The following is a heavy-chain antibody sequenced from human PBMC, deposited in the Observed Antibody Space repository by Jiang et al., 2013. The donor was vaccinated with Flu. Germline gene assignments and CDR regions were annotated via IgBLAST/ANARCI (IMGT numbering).Heavy chain of an antibody. CDR1: GFSLSTSGVG. CDR3: AHNIVGATFDQ. J-gene: IGHJ4*02. D-gene: IGHD3-16*02. CDR2: IYWNDDK. Sequence: KPTQTLTLTCTFSGFSLSTSGVGVGWIRQPPGKALEWLALIYWNDDKRYSPSLKSRLTITKDTSKNQVVLTMTNMDPVDTATYFCAHNIVGATFDQWGQGTLVTVSS. V-gene: IGHV2-5*01.